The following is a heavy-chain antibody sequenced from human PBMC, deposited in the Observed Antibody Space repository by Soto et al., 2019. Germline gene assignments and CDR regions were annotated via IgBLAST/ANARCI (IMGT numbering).Heavy chain of an antibody. CDR3: AKNHQRAPSRDGYNLIDY. Sequence: GGSLRLSCAASGFTFSDYGMHWVRQAPGKGLEWVAVISYDGSNKYYADSVKGRFTISRDNSKNTLYLQMDSLRAEDTAVYYCAKNHQRAPSRDGYNLIDYWGQGTLVTVSS. J-gene: IGHJ4*02. V-gene: IGHV3-30*18. D-gene: IGHD5-12*01. CDR2: ISYDGSNK. CDR1: GFTFSDYG.